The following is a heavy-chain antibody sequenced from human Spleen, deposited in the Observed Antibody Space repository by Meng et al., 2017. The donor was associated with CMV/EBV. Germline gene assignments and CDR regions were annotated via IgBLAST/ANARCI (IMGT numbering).Heavy chain of an antibody. CDR1: GYTFTSYA. V-gene: IGHV1-18*01. Sequence: ASVKVSCKASGYTFTSYAISWVRQAPGQGLEWMGWVSTHNGNTIYAKKFQGRVTMTADTSTSTAYVELTSLRSDDTAVYYCARVPAPYYYDTSGPFDYWGQGTLVTVSS. J-gene: IGHJ4*02. CDR3: ARVPAPYYYDTSGPFDY. CDR2: VSTHNGNT. D-gene: IGHD3-22*01.